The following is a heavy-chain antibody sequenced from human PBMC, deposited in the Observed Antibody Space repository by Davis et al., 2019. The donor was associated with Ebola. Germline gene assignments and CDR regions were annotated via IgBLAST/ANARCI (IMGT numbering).Heavy chain of an antibody. V-gene: IGHV4-39*07. CDR3: ARDGQYYYYGMDV. CDR1: GGSISSGGYY. Sequence: SETLSLTCTVSGGSISSGGYYWSWIRQPPGKGLEWIGEINHSGSTNYNPSLKSRVTISVDTSKNQFSLQLNSVTPEDTAVYYCARDGQYYYYGMDVWGQGTTVTVSS. J-gene: IGHJ6*02. CDR2: INHSGST.